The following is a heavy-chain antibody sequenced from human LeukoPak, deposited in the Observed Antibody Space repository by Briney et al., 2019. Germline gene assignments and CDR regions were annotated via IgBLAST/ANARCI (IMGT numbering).Heavy chain of an antibody. Sequence: PGGSLRLSCAASGFTFSSYGMSWVRQAPGKGLEWVSVIYAGDTIHYADSVKGRFTISRDNSKNTVYLQMNSLRAEDTAVYYCARLDTGMGPAIDYWGQGTLVTVSS. V-gene: IGHV3-66*04. CDR3: ARLDTGMGPAIDY. CDR2: IYAGDTI. D-gene: IGHD5-18*01. CDR1: GFTFSSYG. J-gene: IGHJ4*02.